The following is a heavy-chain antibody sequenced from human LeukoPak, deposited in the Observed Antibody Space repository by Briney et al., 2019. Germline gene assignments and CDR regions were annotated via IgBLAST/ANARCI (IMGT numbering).Heavy chain of an antibody. J-gene: IGHJ3*02. D-gene: IGHD2-2*01. V-gene: IGHV3-48*04. CDR2: ISHSGRTM. CDR3: AKTGYCSSTSCRNDAFDI. CDR1: GFTFSSYS. Sequence: GGSLRLSCAASGFTFSSYSMNWVRQAPGKGLEWVSYISHSGRTMYYADSVKGRFTISRDNAKNSLYLQMNSLRAEDTAVYYCAKTGYCSSTSCRNDAFDIWGQGTMVTVSS.